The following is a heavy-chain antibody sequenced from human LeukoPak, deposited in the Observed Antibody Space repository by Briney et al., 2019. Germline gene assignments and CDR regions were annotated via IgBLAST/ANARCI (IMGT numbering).Heavy chain of an antibody. CDR2: ISYDGSNK. D-gene: IGHD3-10*01. Sequence: GGSLRLSCAASGFTFSSYGMHWVRQAPGKGLEWVAVISYDGSNKYYADSVKGRFTISRDNAKNSLYLQMNSLRAEDTAIYYCARSTTQLWFKYWGQGTLVTVSS. CDR1: GFTFSSYG. V-gene: IGHV3-30*03. CDR3: ARSTTQLWFKY. J-gene: IGHJ4*02.